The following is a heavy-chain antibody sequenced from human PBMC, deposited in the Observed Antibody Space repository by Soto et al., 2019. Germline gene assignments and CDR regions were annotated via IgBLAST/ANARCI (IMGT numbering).Heavy chain of an antibody. J-gene: IGHJ6*02. CDR3: ARESYYYGMDV. Sequence: SETLSLTCAVYGGSFSGYYWSWIRQPPGKGLEWIGEINHSGSTNYNPSLKGRVTISVDTSKNQFSLKLSSVTAADTAVYYCARESYYYGMDVWGQGTTVTVSS. CDR2: INHSGST. V-gene: IGHV4-34*01. CDR1: GGSFSGYY.